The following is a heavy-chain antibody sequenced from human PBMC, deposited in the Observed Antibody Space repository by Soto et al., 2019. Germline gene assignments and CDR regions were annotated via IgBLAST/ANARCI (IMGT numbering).Heavy chain of an antibody. V-gene: IGHV3-23*01. CDR2: ISGSGGGT. CDR3: AKDLRSSSAFGAFGI. J-gene: IGHJ3*02. CDR1: GFTFSSYA. D-gene: IGHD6-6*01. Sequence: EVQLLASGGGLVQPGGSLRLSCAASGFTFSSYAMSWVRQAPGQGLEWVSAISGSGGGTDYADPLKGRFTISRNNSKNTLYLQRNSLRSDDTAVYYCAKDLRSSSAFGAFGIWCHGTMVTVSS.